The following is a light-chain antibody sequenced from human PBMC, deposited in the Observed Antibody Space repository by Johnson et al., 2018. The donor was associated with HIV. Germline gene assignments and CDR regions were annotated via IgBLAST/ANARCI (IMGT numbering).Light chain of an antibody. J-gene: IGLJ1*01. V-gene: IGLV1-51*02. CDR2: ENN. CDR3: GKWDNSLTAGV. Sequence: QPVLTQPPSMSAAPGQKVTISCSGSSSNIGNNYVSWYQQLPGTAPKLLIFENNKRPSGIPDRFSGSKSGTSATLGITGLQTGDEADYYCGKWDNSLTAGVFGSGTKVTVL. CDR1: SSNIGNNY.